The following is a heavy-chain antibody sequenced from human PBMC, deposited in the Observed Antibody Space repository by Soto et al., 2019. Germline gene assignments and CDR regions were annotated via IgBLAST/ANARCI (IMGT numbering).Heavy chain of an antibody. CDR2: INHSGST. CDR1: CGSFSSYY. J-gene: IGHJ4*02. CDR3: ARTSRFDC. Sequence: QVQLQQWGAGLLKPSETLSLTCAVYCGSFSSYYWSWIRQPPGKGLEWIGDINHSGSTNYNPSLKSRVTMSVDTSKHQFSLKLSSVTAADTAVYYCARTSRFDCWGQGTLVTVSS. V-gene: IGHV4-34*01. D-gene: IGHD6-6*01.